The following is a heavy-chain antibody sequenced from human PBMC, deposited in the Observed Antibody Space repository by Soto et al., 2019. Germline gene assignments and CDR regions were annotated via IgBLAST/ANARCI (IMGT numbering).Heavy chain of an antibody. V-gene: IGHV3-74*01. J-gene: IGHJ4*02. CDR3: ARGGPYDSSAYCSCDS. CDR1: GFTFSSYW. D-gene: IGHD3-22*01. CDR2: INSDATIT. Sequence: PGGSLRLSCAASGFTFSSYWMHWLRQAPGKGLVWVSRINSDATITKYADSVKGRFTISRDNAKNTLYLEMNSLRAEDTAVYYCARGGPYDSSAYCSCDSWGQGTLVTVSS.